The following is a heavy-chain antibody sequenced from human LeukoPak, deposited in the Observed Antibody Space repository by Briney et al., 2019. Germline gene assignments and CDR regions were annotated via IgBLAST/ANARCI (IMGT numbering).Heavy chain of an antibody. CDR3: ARGTINNWFDP. V-gene: IGHV4-31*03. J-gene: IGHJ5*02. D-gene: IGHD5-12*01. CDR2: IYYSGST. Sequence: SQTLSLTCTVSGGSISSGGYYWSWIRQHPGKGLEWIGYIYYSGSTYYNPSLKSRVTISVDTSKNQFSLKLSSVTAADTVVYYCARGTINNWFDPWGQGTLVTVSS. CDR1: GGSISSGGYY.